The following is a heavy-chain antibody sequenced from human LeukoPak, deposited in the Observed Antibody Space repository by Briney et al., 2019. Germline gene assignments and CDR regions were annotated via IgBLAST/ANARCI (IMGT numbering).Heavy chain of an antibody. CDR1: GYAFINYH. V-gene: IGHV1-8*03. J-gene: IGHJ4*02. D-gene: IGHD4-17*01. CDR3: ARGGYGDYFDY. CDR2: MNPNSGNT. Sequence: ASVKVSCKASGYAFINYHLHWVRQAPGQGLEWMGWMNPNSGNTGYAQKFQGRVTITRNTSISTAYMELSSLRSEDTAVYYCARGGYGDYFDYWGQGTLVTVSS.